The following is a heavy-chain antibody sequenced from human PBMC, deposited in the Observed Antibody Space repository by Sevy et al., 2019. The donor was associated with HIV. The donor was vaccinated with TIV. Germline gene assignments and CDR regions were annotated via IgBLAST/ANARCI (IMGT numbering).Heavy chain of an antibody. V-gene: IGHV5-51*01. Sequence: GESLKISCKASGYSFTSSWIGWVRQMPGKGLEWMGIIYTTDSDARYSPSFEGQVTISVDKSIGTAYLQWSILKASDTAIYYCARRGASGGWYHFDYWGQGTLVTVSS. D-gene: IGHD6-19*01. CDR2: IYTTDSDA. CDR1: GYSFTSSW. J-gene: IGHJ4*02. CDR3: ARRGASGGWYHFDY.